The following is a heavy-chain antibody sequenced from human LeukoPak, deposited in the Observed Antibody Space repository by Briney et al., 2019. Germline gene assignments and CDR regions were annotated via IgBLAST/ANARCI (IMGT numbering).Heavy chain of an antibody. D-gene: IGHD3-9*01. Sequence: GGSLRLSCAVSGFTFSSYEMNWVRQAPGKGLEGVSYISSSGSTIYYTDSVKGRFTISRDNAKDSLYLQMNSLRVEDTGVYYCARDYSDILTGYSIRRYGMDVWGKGTTVTVSS. V-gene: IGHV3-48*03. J-gene: IGHJ6*04. CDR1: GFTFSSYE. CDR2: ISSSGSTI. CDR3: ARDYSDILTGYSIRRYGMDV.